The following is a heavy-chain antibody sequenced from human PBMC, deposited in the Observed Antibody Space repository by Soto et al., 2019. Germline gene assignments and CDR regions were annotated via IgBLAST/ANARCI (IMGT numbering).Heavy chain of an antibody. Sequence: ASVKVSCKASGYTFTSYGISWVRQAPGQGLEWMGWISAYNGNTNYAQKLQGRVTMTTDTSTSTAYMELRSLRSDDTAVYYCARDGRYCSSTSCYDAFDIWGQGTMVTV. V-gene: IGHV1-18*01. CDR1: GYTFTSYG. D-gene: IGHD2-2*01. CDR2: ISAYNGNT. J-gene: IGHJ3*02. CDR3: ARDGRYCSSTSCYDAFDI.